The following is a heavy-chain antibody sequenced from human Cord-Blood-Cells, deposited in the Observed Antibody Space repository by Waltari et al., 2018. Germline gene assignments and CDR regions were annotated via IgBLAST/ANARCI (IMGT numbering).Heavy chain of an antibody. V-gene: IGHV1-69*06. CDR2: IIPMFGTA. J-gene: IGHJ4*02. CDR3: ARTPNYYDSSGYYYFDY. D-gene: IGHD3-22*01. Sequence: QVQLVQSGAEVKKPGSSVKVSCKASGGTFSSYAISWVRQAPGQGLEWMGGIIPMFGTANYAQKFQGRVTITADKSTSTAYMELSSLRSEDTAVYYCARTPNYYDSSGYYYFDYWGQGTLVTVSS. CDR1: GGTFSSYA.